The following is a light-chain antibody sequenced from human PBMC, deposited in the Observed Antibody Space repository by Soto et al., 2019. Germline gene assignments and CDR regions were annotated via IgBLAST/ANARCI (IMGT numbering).Light chain of an antibody. J-gene: IGLJ1*01. CDR2: DDS. Sequence: SYDLTQPPSVSVAPGQTARITCGGNNIGSKSVHWYQQKPGQAPVLVVYDDSDRPSGIPERFSGSNSGNTATLTISRVEAGDEADYYCQVWDSSSDRYVFGTGTQLTVL. CDR3: QVWDSSSDRYV. V-gene: IGLV3-21*02. CDR1: NIGSKS.